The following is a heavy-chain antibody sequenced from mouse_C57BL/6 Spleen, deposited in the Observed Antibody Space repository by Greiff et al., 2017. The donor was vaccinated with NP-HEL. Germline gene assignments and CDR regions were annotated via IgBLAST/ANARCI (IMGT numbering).Heavy chain of an antibody. CDR2: IDPSDSST. V-gene: IGHV1-69*01. J-gene: IGHJ1*03. Sequence: QVQLQQPGAELVMPGASVKLSCKASGYTFTSYWMHWVKQRPGQGLEWIGEIDPSDSSTNYNQKFKGQSTLTVDKSSSTAYMQLSSLTSEDSAVYYCARGGIYDGYPWYFDGWGTGTTVTVSS. D-gene: IGHD2-3*01. CDR1: GYTFTSYW. CDR3: ARGGIYDGYPWYFDG.